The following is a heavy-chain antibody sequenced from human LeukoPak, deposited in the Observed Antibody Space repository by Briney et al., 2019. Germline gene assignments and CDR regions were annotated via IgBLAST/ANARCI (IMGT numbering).Heavy chain of an antibody. D-gene: IGHD2-2*01. Sequence: SETLSLTCTVSGGSISSYYWSWIRQPAGKGLEWIGRIYTSGSTNYNPSLKSRVTMSVDTSKNQFSLKLSSVTAADTAVYYCARPLVPAAKGGRGGSYNWFDPWGQGTLVTVSS. CDR2: IYTSGST. CDR1: GGSISSYY. CDR3: ARPLVPAAKGGRGGSYNWFDP. J-gene: IGHJ5*02. V-gene: IGHV4-4*07.